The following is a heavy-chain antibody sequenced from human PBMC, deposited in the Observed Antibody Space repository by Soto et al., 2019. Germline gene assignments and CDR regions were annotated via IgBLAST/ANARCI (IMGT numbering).Heavy chain of an antibody. D-gene: IGHD3-10*01. CDR3: ARSYGSGSYWWFDP. CDR2: IWYDGSNK. CDR1: GFTFSSYG. J-gene: IGHJ5*02. Sequence: QVQLVESGGGVVQPGRSLRLSCAASGFTFSSYGMHWVRQAPGKGLEWVAVIWYDGSNKYYADSVKGRFTISRDNSKNTLYLQMTSLRAEDTAVYYCARSYGSGSYWWFDPWGQGTLVTVSS. V-gene: IGHV3-33*01.